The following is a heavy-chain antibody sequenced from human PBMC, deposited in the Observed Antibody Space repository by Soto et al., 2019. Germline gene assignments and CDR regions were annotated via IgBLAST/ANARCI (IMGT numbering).Heavy chain of an antibody. CDR1: GYTFTSYD. CDR2: MNPTSGNT. D-gene: IGHD3-9*01. J-gene: IGHJ6*03. Sequence: ASVEVSCKASGYTFTSYDINWVRHATGQGLEWMGWMNPTSGNTGYAQKFQGRVTMTRNTSISTAYMELSSLRSEDTAVYYCARALRYFDWLLTLGGSYYYYMDVWG. V-gene: IGHV1-8*01. CDR3: ARALRYFDWLLTLGGSYYYYMDV.